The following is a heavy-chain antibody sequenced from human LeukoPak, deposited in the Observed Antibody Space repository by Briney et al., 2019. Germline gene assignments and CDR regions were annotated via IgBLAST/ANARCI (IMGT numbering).Heavy chain of an antibody. Sequence: ASVKVSCKASGYTFTSYAMHWVRQAPGQRLEWMGWINAGNGNTKYSQKFQGRDTITRDTSASTAYMELSSLRSEDTAVYYCARSREIVVVPAAPPYYYYGMDVWGQGTTVTVSS. CDR1: GYTFTSYA. CDR2: INAGNGNT. V-gene: IGHV1-3*01. J-gene: IGHJ6*02. D-gene: IGHD2-2*01. CDR3: ARSREIVVVPAAPPYYYYGMDV.